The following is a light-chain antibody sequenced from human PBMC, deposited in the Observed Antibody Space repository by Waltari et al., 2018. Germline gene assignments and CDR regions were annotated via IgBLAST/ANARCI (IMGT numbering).Light chain of an antibody. J-gene: IGLJ2*01. CDR1: GSNIGAGYD. Sequence: QPVLPQPPSVSGAPGQRATISCTGGGSNIGAGYDVHWYRQLPGKAPQLHIYGVNTRPSGVPDRFFGSLSGTSASLAITGLQAEDEADYYCQSYDTSLSVVFGGGTKLTV. CDR3: QSYDTSLSVV. V-gene: IGLV1-40*01. CDR2: GVN.